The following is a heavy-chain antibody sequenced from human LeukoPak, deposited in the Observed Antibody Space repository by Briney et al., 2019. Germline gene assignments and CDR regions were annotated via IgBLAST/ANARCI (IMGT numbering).Heavy chain of an antibody. CDR2: ISWDSGSI. Sequence: QSGGSLRLSCAASGFNFDDDGMHWVRQAPGKGLEWVSSISWDSGSIGYAASVKGRFTISRDNAKNTLYLQMNSLRAEDTAVYYCARDSSGFDYWGQGTLVTVSS. CDR1: GFNFDDDG. V-gene: IGHV3-9*01. J-gene: IGHJ4*02. D-gene: IGHD6-19*01. CDR3: ARDSSGFDY.